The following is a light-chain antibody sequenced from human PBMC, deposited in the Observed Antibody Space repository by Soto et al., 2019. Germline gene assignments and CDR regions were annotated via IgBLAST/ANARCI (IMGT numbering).Light chain of an antibody. V-gene: IGKV3-20*01. Sequence: VLTQSPGTLSLSPGERATLSCRASQSVTSSYLAWYQQKPGQAPRLLIYGASNRATGIPDRFSGSGSGTDFSLTISRLEPEDFAVYYCPQYGSSRTFGQGPKV. CDR2: GAS. CDR1: QSVTSSY. CDR3: PQYGSSRT. J-gene: IGKJ1*01.